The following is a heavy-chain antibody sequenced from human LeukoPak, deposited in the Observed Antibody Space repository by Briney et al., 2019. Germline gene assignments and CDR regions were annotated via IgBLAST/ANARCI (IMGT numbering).Heavy chain of an antibody. J-gene: IGHJ4*02. CDR1: GFTSTSYA. Sequence: PGGSLRLSCAASGFTSTSYAMSSVRQGPGKGQERVSAISGSGGSTYYADSVKGRFTISRDNSKNTLYLQMNSLRAEDTAVYYCAKACRSIAACHWGQGTLVTVSS. D-gene: IGHD6-6*01. CDR3: AKACRSIAACH. CDR2: ISGSGGST. V-gene: IGHV3-23*01.